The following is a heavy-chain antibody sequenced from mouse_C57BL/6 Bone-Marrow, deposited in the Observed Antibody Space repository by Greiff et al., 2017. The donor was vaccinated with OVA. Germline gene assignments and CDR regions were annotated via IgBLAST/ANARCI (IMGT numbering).Heavy chain of an antibody. V-gene: IGHV1-61*01. D-gene: IGHD1-3*01. J-gene: IGHJ1*03. CDR3: ARLETLRYFDV. CDR1: GYTFTSYW. Sequence: QVQLQQSGAELVRPGSSVKLSCKASGYTFTSYWMDWVKQRPGQGLEWIGNIYPSDSETHYNQKFKDKATLTVDKSSSTAYMQLSSLTSEDSAVYYCARLETLRYFDVWGTGTTVTVSS. CDR2: IYPSDSET.